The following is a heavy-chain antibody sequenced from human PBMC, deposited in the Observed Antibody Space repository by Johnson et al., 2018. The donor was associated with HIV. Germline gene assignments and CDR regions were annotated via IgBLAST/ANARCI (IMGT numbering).Heavy chain of an antibody. D-gene: IGHD3-16*01. Sequence: QVQLVESGGGVVQPGRSLRLSCAASGFTFSSYAMHWVRQAPGKGLEWVAVISYDGSNKYYADSVKGRFTISRDNSKNTVYLQMNSLRAEDTAVYYCARGRGRQGGTRWGDAFEIWGQGTMVTVSS. J-gene: IGHJ3*02. CDR1: GFTFSSYA. CDR2: ISYDGSNK. V-gene: IGHV3-30-3*01. CDR3: ARGRGRQGGTRWGDAFEI.